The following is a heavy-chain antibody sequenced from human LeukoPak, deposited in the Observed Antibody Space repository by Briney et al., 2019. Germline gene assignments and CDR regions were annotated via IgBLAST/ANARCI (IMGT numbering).Heavy chain of an antibody. CDR3: ARPVYGYRAYFQH. J-gene: IGHJ1*01. V-gene: IGHV4-39*07. D-gene: IGHD5-18*01. Sequence: SETLSLTCTVSGGSISTSSYYWGWVRQPPGKGLEWIGNIFYSGSTYYNPSLKSRVTISVDTSKNQFSLKLSSVTAADTAVYYCARPVYGYRAYFQHWGQGTLVTVSS. CDR2: IFYSGST. CDR1: GGSISTSSYY.